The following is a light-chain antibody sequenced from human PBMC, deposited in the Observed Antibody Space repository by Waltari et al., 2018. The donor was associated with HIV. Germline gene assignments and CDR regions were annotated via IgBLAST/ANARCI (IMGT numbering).Light chain of an antibody. Sequence: LTQPASVSGSPGQSITISCTGTSSDVGGYNYVSWYQQHPGKAPKLMIYEVSNRPSGVSNRFSGSKSGNTASLTISGLQAEDEADYYCSSYTSSSTPVFGTGTKVTVL. J-gene: IGLJ1*01. CDR3: SSYTSSSTPV. CDR2: EVS. CDR1: SSDVGGYNY. V-gene: IGLV2-14*01.